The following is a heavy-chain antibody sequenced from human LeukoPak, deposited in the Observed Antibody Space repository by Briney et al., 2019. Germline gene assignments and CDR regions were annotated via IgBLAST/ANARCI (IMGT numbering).Heavy chain of an antibody. D-gene: IGHD3-16*02. CDR3: ARVGVNYDYVWGSYRPTSGNFDY. CDR2: VNHSGST. J-gene: IGHJ4*02. CDR1: GGSFSGYY. Sequence: PSETLSLTCAVYGGSFSGYYWSWIRQPPGKGLEWIGEVNHSGSTNYNPSLKSRVTISVDTSKNQFSLKLSSVTAADTAVYYCARVGVNYDYVWGSYRPTSGNFDYWGQGTLVTVSS. V-gene: IGHV4-34*01.